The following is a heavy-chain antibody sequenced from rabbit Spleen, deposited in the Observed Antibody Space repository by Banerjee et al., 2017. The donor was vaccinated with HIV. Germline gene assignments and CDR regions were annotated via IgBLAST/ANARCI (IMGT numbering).Heavy chain of an antibody. CDR2: IDTSDGDT. V-gene: IGHV1S45*01. J-gene: IGHJ4*01. D-gene: IGHD4-1*01. CDR1: GFSFSSYYY. Sequence: QEQLVESGGGLVQPEGSLTLTCTASGFSFSSYYYMSWVRQAPGKGLEWIACIDTSDGDTDYANWPKGRFTISTTSSTTVTLQMTSLTAADTAAYFCVRDGYSRGWGIVLYYFNLWGPGTLVTVS. CDR3: VRDGYSRGWGIVLYYFNL.